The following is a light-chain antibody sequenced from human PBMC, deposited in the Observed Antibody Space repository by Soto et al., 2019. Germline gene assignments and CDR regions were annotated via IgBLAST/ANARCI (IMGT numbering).Light chain of an antibody. CDR2: GAS. CDR3: QQYGNSRT. V-gene: IGKV3-20*01. CDR1: QSVSSGY. Sequence: EIVLTQSPGTLSLSPGERATLSCRASQSVSSGYLAWYQQKPGQAPRLLIYGASNRATGIPDRFSGSGSGTDFTLTISRLEPEDCAVYYCQQYGNSRTFGQGTKVDIK. J-gene: IGKJ1*01.